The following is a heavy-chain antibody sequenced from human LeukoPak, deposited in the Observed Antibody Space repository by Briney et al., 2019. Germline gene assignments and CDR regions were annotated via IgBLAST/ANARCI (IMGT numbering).Heavy chain of an antibody. J-gene: IGHJ6*02. CDR2: IIPILGIA. CDR1: GGTFSSYA. V-gene: IGHV1-69*04. Sequence: SVKVSCKASGGTFSSYAISWVRQAPAQGLEWMGRIIPILGIANYAQKFQGRVTITADKSTSTAYMELSSLRSEDTAVYYCARAREYCSGGSCYDYGMDVWGQGTTVTVSS. CDR3: ARAREYCSGGSCYDYGMDV. D-gene: IGHD2-15*01.